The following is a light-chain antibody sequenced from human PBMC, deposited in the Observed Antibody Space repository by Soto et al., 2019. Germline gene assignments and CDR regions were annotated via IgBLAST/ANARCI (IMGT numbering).Light chain of an antibody. CDR2: DAS. Sequence: DIQMTQSPSSLSASVGDRVTITCQASQDISNYLNWYQQKPGKAPKLLIYDASNLEPGVPSSFSGSGSGTDFTFTISSLQPEDIATYYCQQYDNLHLTFGPGTKVDIK. CDR1: QDISNY. CDR3: QQYDNLHLT. J-gene: IGKJ3*01. V-gene: IGKV1-33*01.